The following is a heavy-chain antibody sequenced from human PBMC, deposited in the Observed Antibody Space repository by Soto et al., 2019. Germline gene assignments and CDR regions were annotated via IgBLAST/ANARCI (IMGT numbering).Heavy chain of an antibody. J-gene: IGHJ4*02. CDR1: GYTLTSYA. CDR3: ASSIAAAGTFDY. D-gene: IGHD6-13*01. CDR2: INAGNGNT. Sequence: ASVKVSCKASGYTLTSYAMHWVRQAPGQRLEWMGWINAGNGNTKYSQKFQGRVTITRDTSASTAYMELSSLRSEDTAVYYCASSIAAAGTFDYWGQGTLVTVSS. V-gene: IGHV1-3*01.